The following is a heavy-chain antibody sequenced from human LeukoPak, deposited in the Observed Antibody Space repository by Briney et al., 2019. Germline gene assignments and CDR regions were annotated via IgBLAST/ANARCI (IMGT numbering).Heavy chain of an antibody. CDR3: ARDEYYYGSGSYRYDY. J-gene: IGHJ4*02. CDR1: GGSFSGYY. Sequence: PSETLSLTCAVYGGSFSGYYWSWIRQPAGKGLEWIGRIHTSGSTNYNPSLKSRVTMSVDTSKNQFSLKLRSVTAADTAVYYCARDEYYYGSGSYRYDYWGQGTLVTVSS. V-gene: IGHV4-4*07. CDR2: IHTSGST. D-gene: IGHD3-10*01.